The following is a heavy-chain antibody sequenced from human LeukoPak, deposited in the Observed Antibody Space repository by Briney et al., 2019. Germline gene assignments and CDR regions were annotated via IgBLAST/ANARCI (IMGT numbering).Heavy chain of an antibody. CDR2: IDYSGST. J-gene: IGHJ4*02. CDR1: GXSIGSYY. V-gene: IGHV4-59*08. D-gene: IGHD6-13*01. Sequence: SETLSLTWTISGXSIGSYYWTWIRQPPGKGLEWIGYIDYSGSTNYNPSFKSRVTMSVDTSKNQFSLKFSSVTAADTAVYFCARHGGSWTFDYWGQGTLVTVSS. CDR3: ARHGGSWTFDY.